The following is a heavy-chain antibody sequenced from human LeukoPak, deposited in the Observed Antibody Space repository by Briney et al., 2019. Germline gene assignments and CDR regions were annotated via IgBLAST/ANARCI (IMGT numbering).Heavy chain of an antibody. J-gene: IGHJ4*02. V-gene: IGHV3-66*02. Sequence: GGSLRLSCAASGFTVSSSYMSWVRQAPGKGLEWVSVIYSGGDTHYAGSVKGRFTISRDNSVNTLYLQMNSLRTEDTAVYYCARAFVTAAGFFDTWGQGTLVTVSS. D-gene: IGHD6-13*01. CDR3: ARAFVTAAGFFDT. CDR2: IYSGGDT. CDR1: GFTVSSSY.